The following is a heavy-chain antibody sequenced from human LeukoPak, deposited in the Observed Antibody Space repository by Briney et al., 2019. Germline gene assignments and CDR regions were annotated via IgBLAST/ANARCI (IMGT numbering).Heavy chain of an antibody. CDR1: GFTFSSYT. V-gene: IGHV3-30*01. Sequence: GGSLRLFCAASGFTFSSYTMHWVRQAPGKGLDWVAVISYDGSNIYYADSVKGRFTISRDSSKNMVYLQMNSLRPEDTAVYYCARVLVATFGHFDYWGQGTLVTVSS. CDR2: ISYDGSNI. CDR3: ARVLVATFGHFDY. J-gene: IGHJ4*02. D-gene: IGHD5-12*01.